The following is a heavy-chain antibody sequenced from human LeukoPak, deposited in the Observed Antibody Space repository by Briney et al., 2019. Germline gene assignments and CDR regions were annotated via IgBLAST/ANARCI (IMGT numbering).Heavy chain of an antibody. Sequence: GGSLRLSCAASGFTFDDYAMHWVRQAPGKGLEWVSGISWNRGSIGYADSVKGRFTISRDNAKNSLYLQMNSLRAEDTALYYCAKADSSSWDLFDYWGQGTLVTVSS. D-gene: IGHD6-13*01. J-gene: IGHJ4*02. CDR3: AKADSSSWDLFDY. V-gene: IGHV3-9*01. CDR1: GFTFDDYA. CDR2: ISWNRGSI.